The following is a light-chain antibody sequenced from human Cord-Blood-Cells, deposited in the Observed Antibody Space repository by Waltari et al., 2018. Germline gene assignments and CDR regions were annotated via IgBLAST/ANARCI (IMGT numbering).Light chain of an antibody. CDR1: SSDVGGYNH. CDR2: DGS. CDR3: CSYAGSYTVV. V-gene: IGLV2-11*01. J-gene: IGLJ2*01. Sequence: QSALTPLRPVSGSPGQSVYTSCTGTSSDVGGYNHVPWYPQHPGKAPKLMIYDGSKRPSGVPDRFSGSKSGNTASLTISGLQAEDEADYYCCSYAGSYTVVFGGGTKLTVL.